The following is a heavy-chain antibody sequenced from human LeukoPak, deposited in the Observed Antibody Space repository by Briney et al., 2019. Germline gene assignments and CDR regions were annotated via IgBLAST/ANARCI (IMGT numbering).Heavy chain of an antibody. V-gene: IGHV4-61*02. Sequence: SETLSLTCTVSGGSISSGSYYWSWIRQPAGKGLEWIGRIYTSGSTNYNPSLKSRVTISVDTSKNQFSLKLSSVTAADTAVYYCAREVVVPAADLYYFDYWGQGTLVTVSS. CDR3: AREVVVPAADLYYFDY. D-gene: IGHD2-2*01. CDR1: GGSISSGSYY. CDR2: IYTSGST. J-gene: IGHJ4*02.